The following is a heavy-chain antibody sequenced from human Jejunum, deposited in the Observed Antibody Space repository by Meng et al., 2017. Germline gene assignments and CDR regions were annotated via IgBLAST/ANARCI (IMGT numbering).Heavy chain of an antibody. Sequence: GSLRLSCTASGDSISSSRYYWGWIRQSPGRGLEWISSIYFSGSTYYNPSLKSRVTISVDTSKNQFSPKVTSVIDADTGVYYCARISKVSGNFYYFDQWVQGTLVTVSS. V-gene: IGHV4-39*07. CDR1: GDSISSSRYY. D-gene: IGHD3-10*01. CDR3: ARISKVSGNFYYFDQ. J-gene: IGHJ4*02. CDR2: IYFSGST.